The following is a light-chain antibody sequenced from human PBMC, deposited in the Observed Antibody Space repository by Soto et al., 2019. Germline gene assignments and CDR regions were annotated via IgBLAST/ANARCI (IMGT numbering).Light chain of an antibody. Sequence: QSVLTQPPSVSAAPGQKVTISCSGSSSNIGNNYVSWYQQHPGTAPKVLIYEDAKRPSGIPDRFSGSRSGSSVTLVITGLQTGDEADYYCGTWDNSLSARVFGGGTKVTVL. CDR3: GTWDNSLSARV. J-gene: IGLJ2*01. CDR1: SSNIGNNY. CDR2: EDA. V-gene: IGLV1-51*02.